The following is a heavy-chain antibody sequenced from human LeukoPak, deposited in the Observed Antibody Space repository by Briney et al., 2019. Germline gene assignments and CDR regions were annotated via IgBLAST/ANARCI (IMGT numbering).Heavy chain of an antibody. J-gene: IGHJ5*02. CDR3: ARGRSKQQLVYNWFDP. V-gene: IGHV1-2*02. Sequence: ASVKVSCKASGYTFTGYYVHWVRQAPGQGLEWMGWINPNSGGANYAQKFQGRVTMTRDTSISTAYMELSRLRSDDTAVYYCARGRSKQQLVYNWFDPWGQGTLVTVSS. CDR1: GYTFTGYY. CDR2: INPNSGGA. D-gene: IGHD6-13*01.